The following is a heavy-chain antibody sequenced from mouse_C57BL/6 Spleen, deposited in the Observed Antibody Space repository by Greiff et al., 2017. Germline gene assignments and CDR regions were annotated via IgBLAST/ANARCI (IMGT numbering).Heavy chain of an antibody. CDR2: IYPSDSET. CDR3: ARGYDYDRAAWFAY. Sequence: VQLQQPGAELVRPGSSVKLSCKASGYTFTSYWMDWVKQRPGQGLEWIGNIYPSDSETHYNQKFKDKATLTVDKSSSTAYMQLSSLTSEDSAVYYCARGYDYDRAAWFAYWGQGTLVTVSA. D-gene: IGHD2-4*01. CDR1: GYTFTSYW. J-gene: IGHJ3*01. V-gene: IGHV1-61*01.